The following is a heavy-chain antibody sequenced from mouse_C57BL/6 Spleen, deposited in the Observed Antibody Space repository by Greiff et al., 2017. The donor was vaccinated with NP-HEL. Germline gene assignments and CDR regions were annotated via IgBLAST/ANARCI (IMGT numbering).Heavy chain of an antibody. CDR1: GFTFSDYY. D-gene: IGHD2-3*01. V-gene: IGHV5-16*01. Sequence: EVKLMESEGGLVQPGSSMKLSCTASGFTFSDYYMAWVRQVPEKGLEWVANINYDGSSTYYLDSLKSRFIISRDNAKNILYLQMSSLKSEDTATYYCARVIYDGYFYAMDYWGQGTSVTVSS. CDR3: ARVIYDGYFYAMDY. CDR2: INYDGSST. J-gene: IGHJ4*01.